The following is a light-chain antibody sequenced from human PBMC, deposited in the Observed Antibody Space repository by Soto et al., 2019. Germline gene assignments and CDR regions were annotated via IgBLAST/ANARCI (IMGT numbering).Light chain of an antibody. CDR3: QQYNNWAFT. J-gene: IGKJ3*01. V-gene: IGKV3-15*01. CDR1: QSVSSN. Sequence: EIVMTQSPATLSVSPGERATLSCRASQSVSSNLAWYQQKPGQSPRLLIYGASTRATGIPARFSGSGSGTKSTHTISSLYSEDFAIYCRQQYNNWAFTFGPGTKVDIK. CDR2: GAS.